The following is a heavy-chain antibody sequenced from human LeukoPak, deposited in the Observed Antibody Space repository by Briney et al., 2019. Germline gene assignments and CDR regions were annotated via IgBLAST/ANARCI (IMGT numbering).Heavy chain of an antibody. CDR2: IYTSGST. V-gene: IGHV4-4*07. D-gene: IGHD2-15*01. J-gene: IGHJ4*02. Sequence: SETLSLTCTVSGGSISSSYWSWIRQPAGKGLEYIGRIYTSGSTNYNPSLKSRVTMSVDTSKNHFSLKLSSVTAADTVLYYCAGSRYCSGGTCYATFDYWGQGTLVTVSS. CDR3: AGSRYCSGGTCYATFDY. CDR1: GGSISSSY.